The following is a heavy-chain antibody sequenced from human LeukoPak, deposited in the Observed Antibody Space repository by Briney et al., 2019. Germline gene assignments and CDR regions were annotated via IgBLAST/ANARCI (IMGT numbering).Heavy chain of an antibody. J-gene: IGHJ6*03. CDR1: SGSISTSNYY. CDR2: IFYSGST. Sequence: SETLSLTCTVSSGSISTSNYYWGWVRQPPGKALEWIGNIFYSGSTYYSPSLKSRVTISVDTSKNQFSLKLSSVTAADTAVYYCARTTEGGYTYGYFYYYYMDVWGKGTTVTISS. V-gene: IGHV4-39*07. CDR3: ARTTEGGYTYGYFYYYYMDV. D-gene: IGHD5-18*01.